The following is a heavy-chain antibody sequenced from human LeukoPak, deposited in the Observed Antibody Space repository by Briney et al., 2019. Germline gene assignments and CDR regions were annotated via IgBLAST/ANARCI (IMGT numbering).Heavy chain of an antibody. CDR3: ASPVSYDSSGPDY. Sequence: RGSLRLSCAASGFTFSSYSMNWVRQAPGKGLEWVSYISSSSDTIYYADSVKGRFTVSRDNAKNSLYLQMNSLRAEDTAVYYCASPVSYDSSGPDYWGQGTLVTVSS. J-gene: IGHJ4*02. D-gene: IGHD3-22*01. CDR2: ISSSSDTI. CDR1: GFTFSSYS. V-gene: IGHV3-48*01.